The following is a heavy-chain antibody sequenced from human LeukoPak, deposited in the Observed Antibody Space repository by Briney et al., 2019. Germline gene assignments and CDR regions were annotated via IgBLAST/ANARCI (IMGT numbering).Heavy chain of an antibody. CDR2: MNPNSGNT. Sequence: ASVKVSCKASGGTFSSYAISWVRQAPGQGLEWMGWMNPNSGNTGYAQKFQGRATMTRNTSISTAYMELSSLRSEDTAVYYCARGQWELLGDYYGMDVWGQGTTVTVSS. CDR3: ARGQWELLGDYYGMDV. D-gene: IGHD1-26*01. CDR1: GGTFSSYA. J-gene: IGHJ6*02. V-gene: IGHV1-8*02.